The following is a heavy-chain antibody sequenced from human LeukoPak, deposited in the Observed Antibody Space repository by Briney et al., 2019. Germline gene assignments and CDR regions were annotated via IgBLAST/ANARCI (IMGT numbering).Heavy chain of an antibody. CDR2: IYTSGST. J-gene: IGHJ5*02. CDR1: GGSISSYY. Sequence: SETLSLTCTASGGSISSYYWSWIRQPAGKGLEWIGRIYTSGSTNYNPSLKSRVTMSVDTSKNQFSLKLSSVTAADTAVYYCAREMRLKGGEVWFDPWGQGTLVTVPS. V-gene: IGHV4-4*07. CDR3: AREMRLKGGEVWFDP. D-gene: IGHD6-25*01.